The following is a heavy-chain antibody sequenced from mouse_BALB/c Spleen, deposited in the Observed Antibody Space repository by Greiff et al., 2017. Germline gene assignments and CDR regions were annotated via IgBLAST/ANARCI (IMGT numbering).Heavy chain of an antibody. CDR2: INPSNGRT. J-gene: IGHJ3*01. CDR1: GYTFTSYW. V-gene: IGHV1S81*02. CDR3: ANWDVAY. D-gene: IGHD4-1*01. Sequence: QVQLKQPGAELVKPGASVKLSCKASGYTFTSYWMHWVKQRPGQGLEWIGEINPSNGRTNYNEKFKSKATLTVDKSSSTAYMQLSSLTSEDSAVYYCANWDVAYWGQGTLVTVSA.